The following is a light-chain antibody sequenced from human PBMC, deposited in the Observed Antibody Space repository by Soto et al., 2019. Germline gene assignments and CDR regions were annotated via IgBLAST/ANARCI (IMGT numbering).Light chain of an antibody. V-gene: IGKV3-20*01. CDR3: QQYNTYLT. J-gene: IGKJ1*01. CDR1: QSVSSSY. Sequence: EIVLTQSPGTLSLSPGERATLSCRASQSVSSSYLAWYQQKPGQAPRLLIYGASSRATGIPDRFSGSGSGTDFTLTISRLEPEDFAVYYCQQYNTYLTFGQGTKVEIK. CDR2: GAS.